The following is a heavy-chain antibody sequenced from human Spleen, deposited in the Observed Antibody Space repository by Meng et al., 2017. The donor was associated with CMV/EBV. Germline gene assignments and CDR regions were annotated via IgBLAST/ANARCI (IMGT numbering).Heavy chain of an antibody. CDR1: GGSINSGDYY. CDR2: IYYSGSI. Sequence: LRLSCTVSGGSINSGDYYWSWIRQPPGKALEWIGNIYYSGSIYYNVSLKSRVTISADTSKNQFSLKLNYVTAADTAVYYCARERGQYSGYGNIDSWGQGTLVTVSS. J-gene: IGHJ4*02. V-gene: IGHV4-30-4*08. CDR3: ARERGQYSGYGNIDS. D-gene: IGHD5-12*01.